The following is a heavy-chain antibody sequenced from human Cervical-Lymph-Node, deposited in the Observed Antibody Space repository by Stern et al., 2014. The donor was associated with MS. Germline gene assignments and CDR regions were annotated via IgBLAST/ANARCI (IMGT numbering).Heavy chain of an antibody. J-gene: IGHJ5*02. Sequence: VQLVQSGPEVKKPGTSVKVSCKASGFTFTSSAMQWVRQARGQRLEWIGWIVVGSGNTNYAQKFQERVTITRDMSTSTAYMELSSLRSEDTAVYYCAAATHYDFWSGYRNWFDPWGQGTLVTVSS. V-gene: IGHV1-58*02. CDR1: GFTFTSSA. D-gene: IGHD3-3*01. CDR3: AAATHYDFWSGYRNWFDP. CDR2: IVVGSGNT.